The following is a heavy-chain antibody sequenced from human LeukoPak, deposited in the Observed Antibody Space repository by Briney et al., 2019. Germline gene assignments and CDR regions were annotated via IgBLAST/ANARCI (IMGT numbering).Heavy chain of an antibody. CDR3: ARDPRNIVATGYYFDY. CDR2: IIPIFGTA. D-gene: IGHD5-12*01. V-gene: IGHV1-69*13. J-gene: IGHJ4*02. Sequence: ASVKVSCKASGYTFTSYGISWVRQAPGQGLEWMGGIIPIFGTANYAQKFQGRVTITADESTSTAYMELSSLRSEDTAVYYCARDPRNIVATGYYFDYWGQGTLVTVSS. CDR1: GYTFTSYG.